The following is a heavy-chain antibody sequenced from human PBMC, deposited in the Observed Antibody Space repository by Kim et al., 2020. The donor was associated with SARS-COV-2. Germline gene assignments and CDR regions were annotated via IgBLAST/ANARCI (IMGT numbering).Heavy chain of an antibody. CDR3: ARGGISWYFDL. D-gene: IGHD1-26*01. CDR1: GFTFSSYS. J-gene: IGHJ2*01. V-gene: IGHV3-21*01. CDR2: ISSSSSYI. Sequence: GGSLRLSCAASGFTFSSYSMNWVRQAPGKGLEWVSSISSSSSYIYYADSVKGRLTISRDNAKNSLYLQMNSLRAEDTAVYYCARGGISWYFDLWGRGTLVTVSS.